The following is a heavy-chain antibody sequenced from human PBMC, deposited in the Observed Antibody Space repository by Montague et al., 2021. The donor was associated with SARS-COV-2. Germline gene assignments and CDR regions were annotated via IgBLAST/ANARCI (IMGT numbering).Heavy chain of an antibody. CDR1: GVSISSGDYS. CDR2: IYESGST. CDR3: ATYYDILTGYYIDAFDI. J-gene: IGHJ3*02. V-gene: IGHV4-30-2*06. D-gene: IGHD3-9*01. Sequence: TLSLTCTVSGVSISSGDYSWNWIRQSPGKGLEWIGFIYESGSTLYNPSLKSRITISVDRSKNQFSLRLNSVTAADTAVYYCATYYDILTGYYIDAFDIWGQGTMVTVSS.